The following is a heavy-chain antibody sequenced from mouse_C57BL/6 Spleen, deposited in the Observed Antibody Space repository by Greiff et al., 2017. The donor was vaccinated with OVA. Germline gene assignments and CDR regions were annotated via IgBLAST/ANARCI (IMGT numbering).Heavy chain of an antibody. V-gene: IGHV1-74*01. D-gene: IGHD2-5*01. Sequence: QVQLQQPGAELVKPGASVKVSCKASGYTFTSYWMHWVKQSPGQGLEWIGRIHPTASDTNYNQKFKGKATVTVDKSSSTAYMQLSSLTTEDSAVYYCAMGYDYSKHFDDWGQGTTLTVSS. CDR2: IHPTASDT. CDR3: AMGYDYSKHFDD. CDR1: GYTFTSYW. J-gene: IGHJ2*01.